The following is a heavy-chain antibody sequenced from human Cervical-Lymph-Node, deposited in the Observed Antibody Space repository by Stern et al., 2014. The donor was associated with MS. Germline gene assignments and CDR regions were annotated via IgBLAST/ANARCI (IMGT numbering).Heavy chain of an antibody. CDR2: IYPYDSDT. J-gene: IGHJ4*02. V-gene: IGHV5-51*01. Sequence: ELQLEESRAEVKKPGEALKISCKLSGYSFTIYYIAWVRQMPGKGLDWMVFIYPYDSDTPSSPSFKGQVTISAVKSITTAYLQWSSLRASDTAMYYCARHVQGFDYWGQGTLVTVSS. CDR3: ARHVQGFDY. CDR1: GYSFTIYY.